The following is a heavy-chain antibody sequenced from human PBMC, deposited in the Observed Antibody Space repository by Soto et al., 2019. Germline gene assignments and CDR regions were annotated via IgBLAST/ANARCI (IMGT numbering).Heavy chain of an antibody. J-gene: IGHJ4*02. Sequence: GGSLRLSCAVSGFSFTRYSMNWVRQAPGKGLEWVSSISSNTNYIYYGDSMKGRFTISRDNAKNSLYLERNSLRAEDTAVYYCARESEDLTSNFDYWGQGTLVTVSS. CDR2: ISSNTNYI. CDR1: GFSFTRYS. CDR3: ARESEDLTSNFDY. V-gene: IGHV3-21*06.